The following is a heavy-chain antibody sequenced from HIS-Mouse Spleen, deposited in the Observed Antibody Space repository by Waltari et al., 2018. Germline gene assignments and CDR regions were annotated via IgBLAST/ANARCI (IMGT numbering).Heavy chain of an antibody. V-gene: IGHV3-53*01. CDR1: GFTVSSHS. D-gene: IGHD6-13*01. Sequence: EVQLVESGGGLIQPGGSLRLSCAASGFTVSSHSMSWVRQAPGKGLEWVSVIYSGGSTYYADSVKGRFTISRDNSKNTLYLQMNSLRAEDTAVYYCARGGLAAAGWYFDLWGRGTLVTVSS. CDR2: IYSGGST. CDR3: ARGGLAAAGWYFDL. J-gene: IGHJ2*01.